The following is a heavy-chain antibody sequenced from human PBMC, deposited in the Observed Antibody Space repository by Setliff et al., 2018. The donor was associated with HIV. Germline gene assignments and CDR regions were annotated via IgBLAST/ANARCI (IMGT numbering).Heavy chain of an antibody. CDR1: GFSFSTYG. J-gene: IGHJ6*03. D-gene: IGHD6-13*01. CDR3: VKEAYSNTWNYYYYYIDV. CDR2: IWHDGSNE. Sequence: GESLKISCAASGFSFSTYGMHWVRQAPGKGLEWVAVIWHDGSNENYADSVKGRFTISRDNSKNTLYLQMSSLRVDDTVVYYCVKEAYSNTWNYYYYYIDVWGKGTTVTVSS. V-gene: IGHV3-30*02.